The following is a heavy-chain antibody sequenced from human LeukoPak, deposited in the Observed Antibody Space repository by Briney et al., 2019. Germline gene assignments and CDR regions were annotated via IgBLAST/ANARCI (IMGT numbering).Heavy chain of an antibody. D-gene: IGHD5-18*01. J-gene: IGHJ5*02. CDR2: IYHSGST. CDR3: ARHPSRRRTAMVNWFDP. V-gene: IGHV4-38-2*01. Sequence: SETLSLTCAVSGYSISSGYYWGWIRQPPGKGLEWIGSIYHSGSTYYNPSLKSRVTISVDTSKNQFSLKLSSVTAADTAVYYCARHPSRRRTAMVNWFDPWGQGTLVTVSS. CDR1: GYSISSGYY.